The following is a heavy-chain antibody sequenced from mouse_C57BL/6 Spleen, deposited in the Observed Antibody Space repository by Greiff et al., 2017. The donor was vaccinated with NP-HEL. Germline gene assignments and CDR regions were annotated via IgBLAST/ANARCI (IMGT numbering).Heavy chain of an antibody. V-gene: IGHV1-59*01. Sequence: QVQLQQPGAELVRPGTSVKLSCKASGYTFTSYWMHWVKQRPGQGLEWIGVIDPSDSYTNYNQKFKGKATLTVDTSSSTAYMQLSSLTSEDSAVYYCASTPAAYWGQGTLVTVSA. CDR2: IDPSDSYT. J-gene: IGHJ3*01. CDR3: ASTPAAY. CDR1: GYTFTSYW.